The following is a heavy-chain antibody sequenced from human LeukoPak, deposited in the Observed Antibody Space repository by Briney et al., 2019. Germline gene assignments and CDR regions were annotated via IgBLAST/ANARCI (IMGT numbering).Heavy chain of an antibody. V-gene: IGHV1-2*06. CDR2: INPNSGGT. Sequence: ASVKVSCKASGYTFTGYYMHWVRQAPGQGLEWMGRINPNSGGTNYAQRFQGRVTMTRDTSISTAYMELSRLRSDDTAVYYCARVSILTGYYKGDYRGQGTLVTVSS. J-gene: IGHJ4*02. D-gene: IGHD3-9*01. CDR3: ARVSILTGYYKGDY. CDR1: GYTFTGYY.